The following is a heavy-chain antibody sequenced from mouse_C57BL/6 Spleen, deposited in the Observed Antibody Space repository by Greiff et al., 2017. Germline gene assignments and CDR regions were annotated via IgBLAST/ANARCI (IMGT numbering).Heavy chain of an antibody. D-gene: IGHD1-1*01. CDR3: ASIYYYGSGYFDY. CDR1: GYTFTSYW. CDR2: IDPSDSYT. Sequence: QVQLKQPGAELVMPGASVKLSCKASGYTFTSYWMHWVKQRPGQGLEWIGEIDPSDSYTNYNQKFKGKSTLTVDKSSSTAYMQLSSLTSEDSAVYYCASIYYYGSGYFDYWGQGTTLTVSS. J-gene: IGHJ2*01. V-gene: IGHV1-69*01.